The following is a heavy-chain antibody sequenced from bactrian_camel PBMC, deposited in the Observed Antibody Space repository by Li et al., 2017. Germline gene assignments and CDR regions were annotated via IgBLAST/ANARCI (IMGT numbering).Heavy chain of an antibody. D-gene: IGHD5*01. CDR1: GYINSMCG. CDR3: RTGSSPSTNWDTR. V-gene: IGHV3S53*01. J-gene: IGHJ4*01. CDR2: VRSDKTT. Sequence: HVQLVESGGGSVQAGGSLKLSCVSSGYINSMCGMGWYRQAPGKERELVSSVRSDKTTTYADSVKGRFTISRDNAKNTLYLQMNSLKSEDTGLYYCRTGSSPSTNWDTRRGQGTQVTVS.